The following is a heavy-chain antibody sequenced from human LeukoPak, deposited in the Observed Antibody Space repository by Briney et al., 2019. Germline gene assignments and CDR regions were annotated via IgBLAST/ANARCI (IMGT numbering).Heavy chain of an antibody. Sequence: GGSLRLSCAASGFNFSSYSMNWVRQAPGKGLEWVSSISSSSSYIYYADSVKGRFTISRDNAKNSLHLQMNSLRAEDTAVYYCARGGKYGSTLVDYWGQGTLVTVSS. D-gene: IGHD3-10*01. V-gene: IGHV3-21*01. CDR2: ISSSSSYI. J-gene: IGHJ4*02. CDR3: ARGGKYGSTLVDY. CDR1: GFNFSSYS.